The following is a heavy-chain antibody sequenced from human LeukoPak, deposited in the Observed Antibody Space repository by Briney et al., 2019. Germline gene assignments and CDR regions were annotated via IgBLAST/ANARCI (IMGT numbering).Heavy chain of an antibody. V-gene: IGHV4-39*01. Sequence: PSETLSLTCTVSGGSISSSSYYWGWIRQPPGKGLEWIGSIYYSGSTYYNPSLKSRVTISVDTSKNQFSLKLSSVTAADTAVYYCARRVYRDGSGSYYYYYYMDVWGKGTTVTVSS. D-gene: IGHD3-10*01. J-gene: IGHJ6*03. CDR3: ARRVYRDGSGSYYYYYYMDV. CDR2: IYYSGST. CDR1: GGSISSSSYY.